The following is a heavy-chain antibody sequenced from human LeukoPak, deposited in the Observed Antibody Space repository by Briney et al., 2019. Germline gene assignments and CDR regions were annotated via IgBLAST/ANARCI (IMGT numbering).Heavy chain of an antibody. CDR2: IYTSGST. CDR3: ARDLRITIFGVPGIGYMDV. CDR1: GGSISSYY. V-gene: IGHV4-4*07. Sequence: SETLSLTCTVSGGSISSYYWSWIRQPAGKGLEWIGRIYTSGSTNYNPSLKSRVTMSVDTSKNQFSLKLSSVTAADTAVYYCARDLRITIFGVPGIGYMDVWGKGTTVTASS. J-gene: IGHJ6*03. D-gene: IGHD3-3*01.